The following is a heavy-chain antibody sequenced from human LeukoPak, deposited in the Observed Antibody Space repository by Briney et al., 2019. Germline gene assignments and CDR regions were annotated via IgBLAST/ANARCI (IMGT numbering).Heavy chain of an antibody. Sequence: YPGGSLRLSCAASGFTFSSYWMHWVRQGPGKGLVWVSRINSDGSSTSYADSVKGRFTISRDNANNTLYLQMNSLRAEDTAVYYCARSPGGSSAVDYWGQGTLVTVSS. D-gene: IGHD2-2*01. CDR1: GFTFSSYW. V-gene: IGHV3-74*01. J-gene: IGHJ4*02. CDR3: ARSPGGSSAVDY. CDR2: INSDGSST.